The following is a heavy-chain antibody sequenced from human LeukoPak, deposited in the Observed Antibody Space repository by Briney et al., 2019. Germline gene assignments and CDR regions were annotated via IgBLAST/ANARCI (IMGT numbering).Heavy chain of an antibody. V-gene: IGHV4-59*08. CDR2: IHYSGST. D-gene: IGHD1-7*01. CDR1: GGSITSYY. CDR3: ASTEWNYAR. Sequence: SETLSLTCTVSGGSITSYYWSWMRQPPGKGLEWIGYIHYSGSTNYNPSLESRVTISLDTSRTQFSLKLTSVTAADTAVYYCASTEWNYARWGQGTLVTVSS. J-gene: IGHJ4*02.